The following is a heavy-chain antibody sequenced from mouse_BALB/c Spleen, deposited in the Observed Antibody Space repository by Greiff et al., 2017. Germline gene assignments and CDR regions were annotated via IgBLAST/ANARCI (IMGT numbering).Heavy chain of an antibody. J-gene: IGHJ3*01. CDR2: FYPGSGSI. Sequence: VQLQQSGAELAKPGASVKMSCKASGYTFTSYWIHWVKQRSGQGLEWIGWFYPGSGSIKYNEKFKDKATLTADKSSSTVYMELSRLTSEDSAVYFCARHEDRGTWFAYWGQGTLVTVSA. V-gene: IGHV1-62-2*01. D-gene: IGHD3-3*01. CDR1: GYTFTSYW. CDR3: ARHEDRGTWFAY.